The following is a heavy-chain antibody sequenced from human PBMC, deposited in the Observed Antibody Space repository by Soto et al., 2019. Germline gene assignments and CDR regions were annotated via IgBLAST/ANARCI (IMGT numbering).Heavy chain of an antibody. V-gene: IGHV3-7*01. CDR2: IKQDGSEK. J-gene: IGHJ6*02. CDR3: ARDLKRDYGHFMWSANYYSYYGMDV. Sequence: EVQLVESGGGLVQPGGSLRLSCAASGFTFSSYWISWVRQAPGKGLEWVANIKQDGSEKYYVDSVKGRFTISRDNAKNSLFLQMNSLKAEDTAVYYCARDLKRDYGHFMWSANYYSYYGMDVWDQGTTVTVSS. D-gene: IGHD4-17*01. CDR1: GFTFSSYW.